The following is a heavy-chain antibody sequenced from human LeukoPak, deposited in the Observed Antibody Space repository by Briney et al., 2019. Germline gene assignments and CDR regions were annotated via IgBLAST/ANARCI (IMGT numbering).Heavy chain of an antibody. CDR3: ARERRPYDSSGYYYPDYYYYGMDV. CDR2: IYYSGST. D-gene: IGHD3-22*01. V-gene: IGHV4-59*01. J-gene: IGHJ6*02. Sequence: SSETLSLTCTVSSGSISSYYWSWIRQPPGKGLEWVGYIYYSGSTNYNPSLKSRVTISVDTSKNQFSLKLSSVTAADTAVYYCARERRPYDSSGYYYPDYYYYGMDVWGQGTTVTVSS. CDR1: SGSISSYY.